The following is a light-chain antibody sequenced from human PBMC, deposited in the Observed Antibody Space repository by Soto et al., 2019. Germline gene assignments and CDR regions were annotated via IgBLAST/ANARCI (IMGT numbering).Light chain of an antibody. Sequence: QSVLTQPPSVSAAPGQTVTISCSGSSSKIGNNYVSWYQQLPGAAPKLLIYETNRRPAGIPDRFSGSKSGTSATLAITGLQSADEADYYCGTWDTSLSAGRVFGPGTKVTVL. CDR1: SSKIGNNY. CDR3: GTWDTSLSAGRV. J-gene: IGLJ1*01. CDR2: ETN. V-gene: IGLV1-51*02.